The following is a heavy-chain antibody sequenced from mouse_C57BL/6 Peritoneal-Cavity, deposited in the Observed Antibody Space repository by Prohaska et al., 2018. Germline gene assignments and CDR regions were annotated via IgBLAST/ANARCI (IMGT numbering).Heavy chain of an antibody. V-gene: IGHV1-76*01. CDR2: IYPGSGNT. CDR1: GYTFTDYY. CDR3: ANYYGSSYGYFDV. Sequence: SVTLSCKASGYTFTDYYINWVKQRPGQGLEWIARIYPGSGNTYYNEKFKGKATLTAEKSSSTAYMQLSSLTSEDSAVYFCANYYGSSYGYFDVWGTVTTVTVSS. J-gene: IGHJ1*03. D-gene: IGHD1-1*01.